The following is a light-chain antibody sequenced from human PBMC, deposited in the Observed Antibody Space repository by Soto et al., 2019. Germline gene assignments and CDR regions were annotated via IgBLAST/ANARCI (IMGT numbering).Light chain of an antibody. V-gene: IGKV1-39*01. CDR1: QSISSY. CDR2: AAS. CDR3: QQNYSTPLA. J-gene: IGKJ4*01. Sequence: IQLTQSPSSLSASVGDRVTITCRASQSISSYLNWYQQKPGKAPNLLIYAASTLESGVPSRFSGSGSGTDFTLTISSLQLEDFATYYCQQNYSTPLAFGGGTKVDI.